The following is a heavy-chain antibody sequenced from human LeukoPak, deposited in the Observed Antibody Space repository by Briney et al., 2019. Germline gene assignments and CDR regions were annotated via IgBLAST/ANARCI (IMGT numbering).Heavy chain of an antibody. CDR2: IYSGGST. D-gene: IGHD6-19*01. Sequence: GGSLRLYCAASGFTFSSNYMSWVRQAPGKGPEWVSVIYSGGSTYYSDSVKGRFTISRDNSKNTLYLQMNSLRAEDTAVYYCARDRGSGGWYGNDAFDIWGQGTMVTVSS. CDR3: ARDRGSGGWYGNDAFDI. J-gene: IGHJ3*02. CDR1: GFTFSSNY. V-gene: IGHV3-66*01.